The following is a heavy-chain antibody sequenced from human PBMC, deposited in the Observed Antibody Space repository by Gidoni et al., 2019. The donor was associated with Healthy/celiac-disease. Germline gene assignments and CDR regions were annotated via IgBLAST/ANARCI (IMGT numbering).Heavy chain of an antibody. CDR3: ARVGYSGSYYFDY. Sequence: QLQLQESGPGLVKPSETLSLTCTVSGGSISSSSYYWGWIRQPPGKGLEWIGSIYYSGSTYYNPSLKSRVTISVDTSKNQFSLKLSSVTAADTAVYYCARVGYSGSYYFDYWGQGTLVTVSS. CDR1: GGSISSSSYY. D-gene: IGHD1-26*01. V-gene: IGHV4-39*01. J-gene: IGHJ4*02. CDR2: IYYSGST.